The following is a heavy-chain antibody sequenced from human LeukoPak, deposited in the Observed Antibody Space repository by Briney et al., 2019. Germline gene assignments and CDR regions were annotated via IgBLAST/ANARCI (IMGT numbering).Heavy chain of an antibody. CDR2: MNPNSGNT. Sequence: GASVKVSCKASGYTFTSYDINWVRQATGQGLEWMGWMNPNSGNTGYAQKFQGRVTMTRNTSISTAYMELSSLRSEDTAVYYCARWPSYGGQFWSGYYTHYYGMDVWGQGTTVTVSS. CDR1: GYTFTSYD. D-gene: IGHD3-3*01. J-gene: IGHJ6*02. V-gene: IGHV1-8*01. CDR3: ARWPSYGGQFWSGYYTHYYGMDV.